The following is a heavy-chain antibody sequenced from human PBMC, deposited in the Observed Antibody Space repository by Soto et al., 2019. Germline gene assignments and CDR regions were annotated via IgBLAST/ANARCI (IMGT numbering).Heavy chain of an antibody. CDR1: GGTFSSYA. V-gene: IGHV1-69*01. Sequence: QVQLVQSGAEVKKPGSSVKVSCKASGGTFSSYAISWVRQAPGQGLEWMGGIIPIFGTANYAQKFQGRVTITADESTSTAYMERSSLRSEDTAVYYCARAGAYYDFWSGSSNWFDPWGQGTLVTVSS. CDR3: ARAGAYYDFWSGSSNWFDP. J-gene: IGHJ5*02. D-gene: IGHD3-3*01. CDR2: IIPIFGTA.